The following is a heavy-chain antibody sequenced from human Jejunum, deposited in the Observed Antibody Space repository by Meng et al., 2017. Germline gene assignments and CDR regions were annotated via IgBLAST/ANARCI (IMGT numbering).Heavy chain of an antibody. CDR3: ARAGTGDTRYFDF. J-gene: IGHJ4*02. D-gene: IGHD7-27*01. V-gene: IGHV6-1*01. CDR1: GDSVSNTGAA. Sequence: SQTLSLTCAISGDSVSNTGAAWHWIRQSPSRGLEWLGRTYYRSRWYTDYGESVKSRLTINPDTSTNQFSLQLTSVTPEDTAVYFCARAGTGDTRYFDFWGRGTLVTVSS. CDR2: TYYRSRWYT.